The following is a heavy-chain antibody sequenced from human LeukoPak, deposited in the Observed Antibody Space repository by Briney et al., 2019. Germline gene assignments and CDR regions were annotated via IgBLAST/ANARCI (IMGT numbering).Heavy chain of an antibody. CDR3: ARRGAHCTNGVCHPLYYFDY. D-gene: IGHD2-8*01. CDR1: GFTVSSNY. CDR2: IYSGGST. J-gene: IGHJ4*02. Sequence: GGSLRLSCAASGFTVSSNYMSWVRQARGKGLEWVSVIYSGGSTYYADSVKGRFTISRDNSKNTLYLQMNSLRAEDTAVYYCARRGAHCTNGVCHPLYYFDYWGQGTLVTVSS. V-gene: IGHV3-53*01.